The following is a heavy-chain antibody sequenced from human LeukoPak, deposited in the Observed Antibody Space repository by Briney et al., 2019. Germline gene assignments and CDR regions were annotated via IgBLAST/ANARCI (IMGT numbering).Heavy chain of an antibody. CDR1: GGSFSGYY. Sequence: SETLSLTCAVYGGSFSGYYWSWIRQPPGKGLEWIGEINHSGSTNYNPSLKSRVTISVDTSKNQFSLKLSSVTAADTAVYYCARWGRGYSYGWGYAFDIWAKGQWSPSLQ. J-gene: IGHJ3*02. CDR2: INHSGST. D-gene: IGHD5-18*01. V-gene: IGHV4-34*01. CDR3: ARWGRGYSYGWGYAFDI.